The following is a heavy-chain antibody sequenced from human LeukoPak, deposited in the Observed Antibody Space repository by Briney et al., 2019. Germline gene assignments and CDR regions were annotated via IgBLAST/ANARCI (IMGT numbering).Heavy chain of an antibody. CDR1: GFTFSSYA. V-gene: IGHV3-23*01. CDR2: ISGSGGRT. Sequence: GGSLRLSCAASGFTFSSYAMNWVRQAPGKGLEWVSSISGSGGRTYYADSVKGRFTISRDNAKNSLYLQMNSLRAEDTAVYYCARERTTWDYYMDVWGKGTTVTVSS. CDR3: ARERTTWDYYMDV. J-gene: IGHJ6*03. D-gene: IGHD4-17*01.